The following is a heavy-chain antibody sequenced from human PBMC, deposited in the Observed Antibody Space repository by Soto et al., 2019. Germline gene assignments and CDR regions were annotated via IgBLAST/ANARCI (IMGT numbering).Heavy chain of an antibody. CDR1: GFTFSSYE. Sequence: GGSLRLSCAASGFTFSSYEMNWVRQAPGKGLEWVSYISSSGSTIYYADSVKGRFTISRDNDKNSLYLQMNSLRAEDTAVYYCARGEDSSGYSAYYYYGMDVWGQGTTVTFSS. V-gene: IGHV3-48*03. CDR2: ISSSGSTI. CDR3: ARGEDSSGYSAYYYYGMDV. J-gene: IGHJ6*02. D-gene: IGHD3-22*01.